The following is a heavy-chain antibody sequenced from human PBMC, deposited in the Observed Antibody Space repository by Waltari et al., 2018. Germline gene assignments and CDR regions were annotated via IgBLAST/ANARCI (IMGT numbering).Heavy chain of an antibody. Sequence: EVQLVESGGGVVRPGGSLRLSCAASGFTFADSGMSWVRQAPGKGLEWVSCINWNGGSTGYADSVKGRFTISRDNAKNSLYLQMNSLRAEDTALYYCARTLTANWGDAFDIWGQGTMVTVSS. CDR1: GFTFADSG. J-gene: IGHJ3*02. V-gene: IGHV3-20*04. CDR2: INWNGGST. CDR3: ARTLTANWGDAFDI. D-gene: IGHD7-27*01.